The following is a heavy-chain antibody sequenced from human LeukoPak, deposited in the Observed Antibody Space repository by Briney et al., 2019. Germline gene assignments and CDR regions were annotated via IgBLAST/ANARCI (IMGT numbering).Heavy chain of an antibody. CDR1: GGSISSYY. V-gene: IGHV4-4*09. D-gene: IGHD6-19*01. CDR3: VHGKQWLAFDS. Sequence: SETLSLTCTVSGGSISSYYGSWIRQPPGMGLQWIGNTYNSGSTNYHPSLNGRVTISVDTSKNHFSLKLTSVTAADTAVYYCVHGKQWLAFDSWGQGILVTVSS. J-gene: IGHJ4*02. CDR2: TYNSGST.